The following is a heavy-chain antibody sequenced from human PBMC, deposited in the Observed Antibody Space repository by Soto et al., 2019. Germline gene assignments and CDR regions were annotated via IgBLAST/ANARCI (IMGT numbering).Heavy chain of an antibody. Sequence: PSDPLSLTCTVSGRSISISSYYWGWIRQPPGKGLEWIGSIYYSGSTYYNPSLKSRVTISVDTSKNQFSLKLSSVTAADTAVYYCARHTPAISISDHWGQG. J-gene: IGHJ1*01. CDR2: IYYSGST. CDR1: GRSISISSYY. D-gene: IGHD3-3*01. V-gene: IGHV4-39*01. CDR3: ARHTPAISISDH.